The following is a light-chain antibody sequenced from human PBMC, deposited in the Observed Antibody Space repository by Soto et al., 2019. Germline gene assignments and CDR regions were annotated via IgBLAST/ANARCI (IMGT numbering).Light chain of an antibody. Sequence: DIQMTQSPPTLSVSLGERATLSCRASQTINTWLAWYQQKPGKAPKLLIFAASSLESGVPSRFSGSGSGTEFTLTISSLQPEDFGIYYCQQNENFWTFGQGTKVDIK. CDR3: QQNENFWT. J-gene: IGKJ1*01. CDR2: AAS. CDR1: QTINTW. V-gene: IGKV1-5*01.